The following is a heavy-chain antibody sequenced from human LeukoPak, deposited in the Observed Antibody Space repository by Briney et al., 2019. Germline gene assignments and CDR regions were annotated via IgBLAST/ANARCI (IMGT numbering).Heavy chain of an antibody. V-gene: IGHV1-2*02. CDR1: GYTFTGYY. CDR2: INPNSGGT. J-gene: IGHJ6*03. D-gene: IGHD2-2*02. CDR3: ARAKGILGYCSSTSCFTDPYYYYYMDV. Sequence: ASVKVSCKASGYTFTGYYMHWVRQAPGQGLEWMGWINPNSGGTNYAQKFQGRVTMTRDTSISTAYMELSRLRSDDTAVYYCARAKGILGYCSSTSCFTDPYYYYYMDVWGKGTTVTVSS.